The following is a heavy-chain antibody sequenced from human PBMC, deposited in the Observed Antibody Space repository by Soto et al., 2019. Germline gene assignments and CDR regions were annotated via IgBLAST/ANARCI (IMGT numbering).Heavy chain of an antibody. CDR3: ARCYGYDPYYCDY. CDR2: ISAYNCNT. D-gene: IGHD5-12*01. CDR1: GYTFTSYG. J-gene: IGHJ4*02. Sequence: QVQLVQSGAEVKKPGASVKVSCKASGYTFTSYGISWVRQAPGQWLEWMGWISAYNCNTNYVQKHQGRVTMTTETSTSTAYRELRSLRSDGTAVYYCARCYGYDPYYCDYWVQGPMVNVSS. V-gene: IGHV1-18*01.